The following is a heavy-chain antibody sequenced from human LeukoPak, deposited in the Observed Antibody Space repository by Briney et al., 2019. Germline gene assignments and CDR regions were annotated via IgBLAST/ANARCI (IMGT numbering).Heavy chain of an antibody. D-gene: IGHD2-2*01. V-gene: IGHV4-39*07. CDR2: INHSGST. CDR1: GGSISSGDYY. Sequence: PSETLSLTCTVSGGSISSGDYYWSWIRQPPGKGLEWIGEINHSGSTNYNPSLKSRVTISVDTSKNQFSLKLSSVTAADTAVYYCARGYCSSTSCYSSDTSYYFDCWGQGTLVTVSS. J-gene: IGHJ4*02. CDR3: ARGYCSSTSCYSSDTSYYFDC.